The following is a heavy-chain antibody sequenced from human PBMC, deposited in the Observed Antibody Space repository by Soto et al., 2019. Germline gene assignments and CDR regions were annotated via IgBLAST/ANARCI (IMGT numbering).Heavy chain of an antibody. J-gene: IGHJ3*02. Sequence: QMQVVQSGPEVKNPGTSVKVSCKTSGFTFATSAVQWVRHSRVERLELIGCIIIGSGQTNHAHNLQDRLTMTMDLSTSTAFLELTCLLSEDTSMYSGAAELSRGGICCSFAIWGQGTKVTVSS. D-gene: IGHD2-15*01. CDR3: AAELSRGGICCSFAI. CDR2: IIIGSGQT. V-gene: IGHV1-58*01. CDR1: GFTFATSA.